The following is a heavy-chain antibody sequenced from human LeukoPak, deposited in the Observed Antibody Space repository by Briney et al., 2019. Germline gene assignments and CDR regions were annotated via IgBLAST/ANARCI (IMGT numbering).Heavy chain of an antibody. J-gene: IGHJ4*02. CDR2: ISGSGGST. V-gene: IGHV3-23*01. Sequence: GGSLRLSCAASGFTFSSYAMSWVRQAPGKGLEWVSAISGSGGSTYYADSVKGRFTISRDNSKNTLYLQMNSQRAEDAAVYYCAKDPLLYYYDSSGYTPFDYWGQGTLVTVSS. CDR1: GFTFSSYA. D-gene: IGHD3-22*01. CDR3: AKDPLLYYYDSSGYTPFDY.